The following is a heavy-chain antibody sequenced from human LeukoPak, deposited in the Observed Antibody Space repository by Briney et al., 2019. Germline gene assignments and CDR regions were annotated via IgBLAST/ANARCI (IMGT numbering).Heavy chain of an antibody. D-gene: IGHD4-17*01. Sequence: SETLSLTCTVSGGSISSGGHRWTWIRQPPGRGLEWIEDFYHSGCAYYIPSLRTRVTISVDRSKIQFSLKLSSVTAADTAVYYCARDASTVTTEPFDIWGHGTMVVVSS. CDR2: FYHSGCA. J-gene: IGHJ3*02. CDR1: GGSISSGGHR. CDR3: ARDASTVTTEPFDI. V-gene: IGHV4-30-2*01.